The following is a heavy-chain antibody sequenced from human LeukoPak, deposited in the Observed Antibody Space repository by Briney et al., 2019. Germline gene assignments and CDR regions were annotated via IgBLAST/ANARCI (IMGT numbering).Heavy chain of an antibody. CDR2: IKQDGSEK. CDR3: AREVSSGALRYYMDV. V-gene: IGHV3-7*01. J-gene: IGHJ6*03. CDR1: GFTFSSYW. Sequence: PGGSLRLSCAAPGFTFSSYWMSWVRQAPGKGLEWVANIKQDGSEKFYVDSVKGRFTISRDNAKNSLYLEMNSLRGEDTAVYYCAREVSSGALRYYMDVWGKGTTVTVSS. D-gene: IGHD6-19*01.